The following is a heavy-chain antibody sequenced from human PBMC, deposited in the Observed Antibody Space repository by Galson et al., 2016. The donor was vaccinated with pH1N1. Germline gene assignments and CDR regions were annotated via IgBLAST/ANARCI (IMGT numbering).Heavy chain of an antibody. D-gene: IGHD5-12*01. J-gene: IGHJ4*02. Sequence: SLRLSCAASGFTFSTYWMHWVRQAPGKRLEWVANINQDGSEIYYVDSVKGRFTTSRDNAKNSVFLQMDSLRADDTAVYYCARRLWGYDSYWGQGTLVTVSS. V-gene: IGHV3-7*01. CDR3: ARRLWGYDSY. CDR1: GFTFSTYW. CDR2: INQDGSEI.